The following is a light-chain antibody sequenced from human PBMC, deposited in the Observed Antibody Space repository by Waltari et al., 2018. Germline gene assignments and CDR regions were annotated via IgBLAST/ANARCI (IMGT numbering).Light chain of an antibody. CDR3: QQYRSTLWT. V-gene: IGKV4-1*01. Sequence: DIVMTQSPDSLAVSLGERATINCKSSQSVLFSTNNNNYLSWYQQKTGKPPKLLFYWASTRESGVPDRFSGSGSGTDFTLTISILQAEDVAVYYCQQYRSTLWTFGQGTRVEIK. J-gene: IGKJ1*01. CDR2: WAS. CDR1: QSVLFSTNNNNY.